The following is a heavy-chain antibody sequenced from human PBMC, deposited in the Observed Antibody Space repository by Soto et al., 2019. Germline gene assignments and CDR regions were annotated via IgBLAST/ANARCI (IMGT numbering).Heavy chain of an antibody. J-gene: IGHJ4*02. CDR3: ARDQGGDIDY. CDR2: ISYDGSNK. Sequence: QVQLVESGGGVVQPGRSLRLSCAASGFTFSSYAMHWVRQAPGKGLEWVAIISYDGSNKYYADSVKGRFTISRDNSKNPLYLQMNSLRAEDTAVYYFARDQGGDIDYWGQGTLVTVSS. V-gene: IGHV3-30-3*01. D-gene: IGHD3-16*01. CDR1: GFTFSSYA.